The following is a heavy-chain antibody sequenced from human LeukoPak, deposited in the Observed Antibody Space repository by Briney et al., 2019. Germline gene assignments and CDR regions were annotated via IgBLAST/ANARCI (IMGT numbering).Heavy chain of an antibody. Sequence: SETLSLTCTVSGGSISSSSYYWGWIRQPPGKGLEWVGSIFYSGSTYYNPSLKSRVTISGDTSKSQFSLKLSSVTAADTAVYYCVRLEKVVVPATIDFWGQGTLVTVSS. CDR2: IFYSGST. V-gene: IGHV4-39*01. CDR3: VRLEKVVVPATIDF. J-gene: IGHJ4*02. CDR1: GGSISSSSYY. D-gene: IGHD2-15*01.